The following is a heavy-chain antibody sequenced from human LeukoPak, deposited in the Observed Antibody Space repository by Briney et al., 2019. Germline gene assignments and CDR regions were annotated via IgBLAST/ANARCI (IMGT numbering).Heavy chain of an antibody. CDR3: AGPMGPAAIFGFDY. D-gene: IGHD2-2*01. V-gene: IGHV3-48*03. CDR2: ISNSGSTM. Sequence: SGGSLRLSCAASGFSINSYEMNWVRQAPGKGLEWVSYISNSGSTMYYADSVKGRFTISRDNAKNLMSLQMSSLRVEDTAVYYCAGPMGPAAIFGFDYWGQGTLVTVSS. J-gene: IGHJ4*02. CDR1: GFSINSYE.